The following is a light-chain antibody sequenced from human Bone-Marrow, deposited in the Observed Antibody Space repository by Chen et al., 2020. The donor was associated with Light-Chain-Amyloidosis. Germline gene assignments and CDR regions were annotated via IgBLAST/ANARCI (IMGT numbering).Light chain of an antibody. Sequence: SYVLTQPSSVSVAPGQTATIACGGNNIGSTSVHWYQQTPGQAPLLVVYADSDRPTGLPERLSGSNSGNTATRTSSRVEAGDEADYYCQVWDRSSDRPVFGGGTKLTVL. CDR2: ADS. CDR3: QVWDRSSDRPV. CDR1: NIGSTS. V-gene: IGLV3-21*02. J-gene: IGLJ3*02.